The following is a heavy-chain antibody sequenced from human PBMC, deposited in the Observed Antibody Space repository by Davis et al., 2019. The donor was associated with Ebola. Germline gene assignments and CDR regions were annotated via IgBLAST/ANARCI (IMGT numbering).Heavy chain of an antibody. CDR3: ARDGISPIDY. CDR2: IIPILGIA. Sequence: AASVKVSCKASGYTFTSYGISWVRQAPGQGLEWMGRIIPILGIANYAQKFQGRVTITADKSTSTAYMELSSLRSEDTAVYYCARDGISPIDYWGQGTLVTVSS. D-gene: IGHD2/OR15-2a*01. CDR1: GYTFTSYG. J-gene: IGHJ4*02. V-gene: IGHV1-69*04.